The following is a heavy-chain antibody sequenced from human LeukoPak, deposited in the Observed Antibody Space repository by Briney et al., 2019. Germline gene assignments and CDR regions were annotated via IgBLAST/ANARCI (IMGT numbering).Heavy chain of an antibody. V-gene: IGHV4-59*12. CDR3: GRDPMKEAFDI. Sequence: SETLSLTCTVSGGSISSYYWSWIRQPPGKGLEWIGDIYYSGSTTYNPSLKSRVTISVDTSKNQFSLQLSSVTAGNSVWYYWGRDPMKEAFDIWGQGTMVTVSS. CDR2: IYYSGST. J-gene: IGHJ3*02. D-gene: IGHD3-22*01. CDR1: GGSISSYY.